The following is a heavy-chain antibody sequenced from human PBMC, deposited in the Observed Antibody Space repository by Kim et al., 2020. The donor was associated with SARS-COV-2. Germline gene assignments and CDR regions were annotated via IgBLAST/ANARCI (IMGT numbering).Heavy chain of an antibody. CDR1: GFTFTGYA. Sequence: GGSLRLSCTTSGFTFTGYAMSWVRQAPGKGLECVSSIDGSDGTTYYVDSVKGRFTISRDNSKNTLYLQMSTLRADDTAVYYCMKGGWGWIWDHWGQGTL. CDR3: MKGGWGWIWDH. CDR2: IDGSDGTT. D-gene: IGHD2-2*03. J-gene: IGHJ4*02. V-gene: IGHV3-23*01.